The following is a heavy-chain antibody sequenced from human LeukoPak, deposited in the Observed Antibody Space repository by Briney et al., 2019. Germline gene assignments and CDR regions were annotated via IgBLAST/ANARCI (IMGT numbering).Heavy chain of an antibody. V-gene: IGHV4-59*11. CDR2: VLDNVRT. J-gene: IGHJ4*02. CDR1: GGSISSHY. D-gene: IGHD5-18*01. Sequence: SETLSLTCTVSGGSISSHYWSWVRQPPGKGLEWIGYVLDNVRTKDNPSLNSRFTLSADTSKNQFSLRLTSVTAADTAVYYCATIKRGNIFGFFDFWGQGILVTVSS. CDR3: ATIKRGNIFGFFDF.